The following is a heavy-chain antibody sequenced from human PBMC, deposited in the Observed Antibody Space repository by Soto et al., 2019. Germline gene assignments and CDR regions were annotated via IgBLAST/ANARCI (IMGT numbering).Heavy chain of an antibody. CDR2: IYYSGST. V-gene: IGHV4-39*01. D-gene: IGHD3-22*01. CDR3: ARRRYYDSSGYYYYYYGMDV. Sequence: SETLSLTCTVSGGSISRSSYYWGWIRQPPGKGLEWIGSIYYSGSTYYNPSLKSRVTISVDTSKNQFSLKLSSVTAADTAVYYCARRRYYDSSGYYYYYYGMDVWGQGTTVTVSS. CDR1: GGSISRSSYY. J-gene: IGHJ6*02.